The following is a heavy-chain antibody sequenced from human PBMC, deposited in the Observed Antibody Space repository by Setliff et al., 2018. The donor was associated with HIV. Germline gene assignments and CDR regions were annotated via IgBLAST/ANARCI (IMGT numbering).Heavy chain of an antibody. CDR2: FDPEDNKI. CDR3: ATRIRDGHRGYGYFDF. D-gene: IGHD5-12*01. J-gene: IGHJ4*02. CDR1: GYTVTELS. V-gene: IGHV1-24*01. Sequence: ASVKVSCKVSGYTVTELSINWVRQAPGKGPEWMGGFDPEDNKIVYAQKFQGRVTTTEDTSTDTAYMELSSLRPEDTAVYYGATRIRDGHRGYGYFDFWGQGTLVTV.